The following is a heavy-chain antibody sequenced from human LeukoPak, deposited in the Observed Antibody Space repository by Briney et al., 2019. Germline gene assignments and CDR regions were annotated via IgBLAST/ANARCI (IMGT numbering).Heavy chain of an antibody. V-gene: IGHV3-11*01. CDR3: ARIGIAARHSFFDY. D-gene: IGHD6-6*01. CDR2: ISSSGSTI. J-gene: IGHJ4*02. Sequence: PGGSLRLSCAASGLTFSDYYMSWIRQAPGKGLEWVSYISSSGSTIYYADSVKGRFTISRDNAKNSLYLQMNSLRAEDTAVYYCARIGIAARHSFFDYWGQGTLVTVSS. CDR1: GLTFSDYY.